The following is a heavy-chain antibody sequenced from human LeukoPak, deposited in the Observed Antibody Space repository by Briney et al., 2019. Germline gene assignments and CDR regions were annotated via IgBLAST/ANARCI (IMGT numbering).Heavy chain of an antibody. V-gene: IGHV3-21*01. CDR3: ARDHIVVVPAAPPPLDY. J-gene: IGHJ4*02. D-gene: IGHD2-2*01. Sequence: GGSLRLSCAASGFTFSSYSMNWVRQAPGKGLEWVSSISSSSSYIYYADSVKGRFTISRDNAKNSLYLQMNSLRAEDTAVYYCARDHIVVVPAAPPPLDYWGQGTLATVSS. CDR2: ISSSSSYI. CDR1: GFTFSSYS.